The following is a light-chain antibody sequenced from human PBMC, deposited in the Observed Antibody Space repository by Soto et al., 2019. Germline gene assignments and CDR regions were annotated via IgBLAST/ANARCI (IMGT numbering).Light chain of an antibody. J-gene: IGLJ2*01. V-gene: IGLV2-8*01. Sequence: QSALTQPPSASGSPGQSVTISCTGTSSDVGGYNYVSWYQQHRGKAPKFLIFEVSRRPSGVPDRFSGSKSGNTASLPVSGLPADDEADYYCSSYAVSNNPVIFGAGTKLTVL. CDR3: SSYAVSNNPVI. CDR1: SSDVGGYNY. CDR2: EVS.